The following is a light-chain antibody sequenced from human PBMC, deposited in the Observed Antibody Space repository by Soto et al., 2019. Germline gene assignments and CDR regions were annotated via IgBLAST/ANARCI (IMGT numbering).Light chain of an antibody. CDR1: SSNIGAGYD. J-gene: IGLJ2*01. Sequence: QSVLTQPPSVSGAPGQRVTLSCTGSSSNIGAGYDVHWYQQLPGTAPKLLIYGNSNRPSGVPDRFSGSKSGTSASRAITGLQAGDEAGYYCQSYDSSLSGSVFGGGTKLTVL. V-gene: IGLV1-40*01. CDR2: GNS. CDR3: QSYDSSLSGSV.